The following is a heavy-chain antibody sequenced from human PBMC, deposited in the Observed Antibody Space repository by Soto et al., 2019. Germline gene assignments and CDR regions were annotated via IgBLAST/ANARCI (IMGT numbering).Heavy chain of an antibody. V-gene: IGHV4-59*01. CDR2: IYYSGST. CDR1: GGSISSYY. CDR3: ARVKRGVIRVGWYFDL. Sequence: QVQLQESGPGLVKPSETLSLTCTVSGGSISSYYWSWIRQPPGKGLEWIGYIYYSGSTNYNPSLKSRVPISVDTSKNQFSLKLSSVTAADTAVYYCARVKRGVIRVGWYFDLWGRGTLVTVSS. D-gene: IGHD3-10*01. J-gene: IGHJ2*01.